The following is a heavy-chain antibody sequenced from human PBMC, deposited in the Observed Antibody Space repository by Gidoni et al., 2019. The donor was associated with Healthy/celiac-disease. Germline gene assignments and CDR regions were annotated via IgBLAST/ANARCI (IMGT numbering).Heavy chain of an antibody. D-gene: IGHD4-17*01. J-gene: IGHJ6*02. CDR2: ISYDGSNK. V-gene: IGHV3-30*04. CDR3: ARDPTTVYYGMDV. Sequence: TFSSYAMHWVRQAPGKGLEWVAVISYDGSNKYYADSVKGRFTISRDNSKNTLYLQMNSLRAEDTAVYYCARDPTTVYYGMDVWGQGTTVTVSS. CDR1: TFSSYA.